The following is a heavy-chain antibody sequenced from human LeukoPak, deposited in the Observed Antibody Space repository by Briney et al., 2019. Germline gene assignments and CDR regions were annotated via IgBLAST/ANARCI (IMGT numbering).Heavy chain of an antibody. D-gene: IGHD2-2*01. Sequence: PSETLSLTCTVSGGSISSGSYYWSWIRQPAGKGLEWIGRIHTSGSTNYNPSLKSRVTISVDTSKNQFSLKLSSVIAADTAVYYCARTTEGYCSSASCFGFSYSYYMDVWGKGTTVTISS. CDR2: IHTSGST. CDR1: GGSISSGSYY. V-gene: IGHV4-61*02. CDR3: ARTTEGYCSSASCFGFSYSYYMDV. J-gene: IGHJ6*03.